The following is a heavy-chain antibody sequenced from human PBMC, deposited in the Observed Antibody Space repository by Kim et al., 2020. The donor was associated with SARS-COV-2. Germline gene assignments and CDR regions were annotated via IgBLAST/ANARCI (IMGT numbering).Heavy chain of an antibody. CDR2: IIPIFGTA. Sequence: SVKVSCKASGGTFSSYAISWVRQAPGQGLEWMGGIIPIFGTANYAQKFQGRVTITADESTSTAYMELSSLRSEDTAVYYCARSMYYDYVWGSYRYGSLDYWGQGTLVTVCS. CDR3: ARSMYYDYVWGSYRYGSLDY. D-gene: IGHD3-16*02. V-gene: IGHV1-69*13. J-gene: IGHJ4*02. CDR1: GGTFSSYA.